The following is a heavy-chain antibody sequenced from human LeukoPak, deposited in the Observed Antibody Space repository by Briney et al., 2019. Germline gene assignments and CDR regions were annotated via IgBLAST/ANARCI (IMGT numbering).Heavy chain of an antibody. CDR3: ARNYYDSSALGY. V-gene: IGHV4-59*08. CDR2: IYHSGST. J-gene: IGHJ4*02. CDR1: GFTFSSYS. D-gene: IGHD3-22*01. Sequence: PGGSLRLSCAASGFTFSSYSMNWIRQPPGKGLEWIGSIYHSGSTNYNPSLKSRVTISVDTSKNQFSLKLSSVTAADTAVYYCARNYYDSSALGYWGQGTLVTVSS.